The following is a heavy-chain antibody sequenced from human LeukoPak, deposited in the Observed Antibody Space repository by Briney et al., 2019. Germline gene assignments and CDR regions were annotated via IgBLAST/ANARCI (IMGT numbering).Heavy chain of an antibody. CDR1: GGSISSSSYY. CDR3: ASQDIAAAGTGAFDI. V-gene: IGHV4-39*01. CDR2: IYYSGSP. J-gene: IGHJ3*02. Sequence: PSETLSLTCTVSGGSISSSSYYWGWIHQPPGKGLEWIGSIYYSGSPYYTPSLKSRVTISVDTPKNQFSLKLSSVTAADTAVYYCASQDIAAAGTGAFDIWGQGTMVTVSS. D-gene: IGHD6-13*01.